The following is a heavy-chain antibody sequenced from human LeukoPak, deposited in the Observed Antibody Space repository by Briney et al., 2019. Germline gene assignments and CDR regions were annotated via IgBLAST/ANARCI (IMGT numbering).Heavy chain of an antibody. Sequence: GGSLRFSCAASGFTFDTYGMHWVRQAPGKGLEWVAVISHDGVDKYYADSVKGRFTISRDNSKNTVSLQVNSLRAEDTAAYYCAKGGYCSATRCYVGKGMDDWGQGTLVTVSS. CDR1: GFTFDTYG. CDR3: AKGGYCSATRCYVGKGMDD. J-gene: IGHJ4*02. V-gene: IGHV3-30*18. CDR2: ISHDGVDK. D-gene: IGHD2-2*01.